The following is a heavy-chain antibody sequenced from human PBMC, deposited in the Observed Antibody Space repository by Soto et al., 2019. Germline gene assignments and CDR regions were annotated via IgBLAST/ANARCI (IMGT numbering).Heavy chain of an antibody. CDR2: ISAFNGNT. Sequence: ASVKVSCKASGYTFTSYGISWVRQAPGQGLEWMGWISAFNGNTYYAQKLQGRVTMTTDTSTSTAYMELSSLRSEDTAVYYCASAYCGGDCSNYYYGMDVWGQGTTVTVSS. D-gene: IGHD2-21*02. CDR1: GYTFTSYG. J-gene: IGHJ6*02. V-gene: IGHV1-18*01. CDR3: ASAYCGGDCSNYYYGMDV.